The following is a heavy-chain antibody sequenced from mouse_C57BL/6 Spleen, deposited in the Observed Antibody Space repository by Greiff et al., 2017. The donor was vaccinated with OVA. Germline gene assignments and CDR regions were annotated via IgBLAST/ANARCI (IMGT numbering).Heavy chain of an antibody. CDR2: INPSTGGT. V-gene: IGHV1-43*01. J-gene: IGHJ3*01. Sequence: VQLQQSGPELVKPGASVKISCKASGYSFTGYYMHWVKQSSEKSLEWIGEINPSTGGTSYNQKFKGKATLTVDKSSSTAYMQLKSLTSEDSAVYYCARDDGYYTWFAYWGQGTLVTVSA. D-gene: IGHD2-3*01. CDR3: ARDDGYYTWFAY. CDR1: GYSFTGYY.